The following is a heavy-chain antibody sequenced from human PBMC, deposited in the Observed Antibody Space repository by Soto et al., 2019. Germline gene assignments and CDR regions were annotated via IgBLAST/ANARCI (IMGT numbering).Heavy chain of an antibody. Sequence: SVKVSCKASGGTTSSYAISWVRQAHGQGLEWMGGIIPIFGTANYAQKFQGRVTITADESTSTAYMELSSLRSEDTAVYYCARDGSAGYSYYFDYWGQGTLVTVSS. CDR3: ARDGSAGYSYYFDY. D-gene: IGHD5-18*01. V-gene: IGHV1-69*13. J-gene: IGHJ4*02. CDR2: IIPIFGTA. CDR1: GGTTSSYA.